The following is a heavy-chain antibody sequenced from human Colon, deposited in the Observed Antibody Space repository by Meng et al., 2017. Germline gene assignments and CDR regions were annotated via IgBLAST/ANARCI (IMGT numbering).Heavy chain of an antibody. D-gene: IGHD2-21*02. J-gene: IGHJ5*02. CDR3: ARVNGDFDEAWFDP. CDR1: GCSVSSGSYY. CDR2: VYYTGNT. V-gene: IGHV4-61*01. Sequence: GPGAVSPSEPLSPTCPATGCSVSSGSYYCRGVRKPPGQGLGWLGNVYYTGNTNYNPSLKNRVTISLDTSNNQFSLKLTSMTAADAAIYYCARVNGDFDEAWFDPWGQGTLVTVSS.